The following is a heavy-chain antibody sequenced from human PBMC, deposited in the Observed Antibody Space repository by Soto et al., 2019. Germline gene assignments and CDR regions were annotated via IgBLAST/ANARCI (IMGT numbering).Heavy chain of an antibody. CDR2: IYYSGST. V-gene: IGHV4-39*01. CDR1: FGSISSSSYY. D-gene: IGHD3-3*01. J-gene: IGHJ1*01. Sequence: QLQLQESGPGLVNPSETLSLTCTVSFGSISSSSYYWGWIRQPPGKGLEWIGSIYYSGSTCYNPSLNNLVTLPLDPAKNQYSLKLSSVTAADTAVHYCLVRVSFGVVPHWGQGTLVNVSS. CDR3: LVRVSFGVVPH.